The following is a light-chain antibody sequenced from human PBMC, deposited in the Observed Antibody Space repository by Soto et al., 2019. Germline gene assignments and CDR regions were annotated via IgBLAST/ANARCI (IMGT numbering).Light chain of an antibody. J-gene: IGKJ1*01. CDR2: DGS. CDR3: QQYKSYSRM. CDR1: QSISRL. Sequence: DIQMTQSPSTLSASVGDRVTITCRASQSISRLLAWYQQKPGKAPKLLIFDGSTLKTGVPSRFSGSGSGTKFTLTIGSLQPDDFATYYCQQYKSYSRMFGQGTKVDIK. V-gene: IGKV1-5*01.